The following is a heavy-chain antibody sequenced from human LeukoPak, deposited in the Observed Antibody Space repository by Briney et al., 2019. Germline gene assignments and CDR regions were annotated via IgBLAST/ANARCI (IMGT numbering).Heavy chain of an antibody. CDR1: GFTFSSYG. V-gene: IGHV3-30*02. CDR2: IRYDGSNK. D-gene: IGHD1-26*01. J-gene: IGHJ6*03. CDR3: ARAYSETYGLGYYYMDV. Sequence: PGGSLRLSCAASGFTFSSYGMHWVRQAPGKGLEWVAFIRYDGSNKYYADSVKGRFTISRDNAKNPLYLQMNSLRAEDTAVYYCARAYSETYGLGYYYMDVWGKGTTVTISS.